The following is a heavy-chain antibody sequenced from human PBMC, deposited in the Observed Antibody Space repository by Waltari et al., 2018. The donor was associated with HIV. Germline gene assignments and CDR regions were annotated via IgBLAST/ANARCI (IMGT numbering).Heavy chain of an antibody. V-gene: IGHV3-23*01. D-gene: IGHD1-26*01. CDR3: AKAGYVIVGAIIPFDY. Sequence: EVQLLESGGGLVQPGGSLRLSCAASGFTFSSYAMSWVRQAPGKGLEWVSAISGSGGSTYYADSVKGRFTISRDNSKNTLYLQMNSLRAEDTAVYYCAKAGYVIVGAIIPFDYWGQGTLVTVSS. CDR1: GFTFSSYA. CDR2: ISGSGGST. J-gene: IGHJ4*02.